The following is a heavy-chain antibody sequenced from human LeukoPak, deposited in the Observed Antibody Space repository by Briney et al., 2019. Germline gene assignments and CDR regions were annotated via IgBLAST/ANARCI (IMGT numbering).Heavy chain of an antibody. D-gene: IGHD6-13*01. J-gene: IGHJ3*02. CDR3: ARDWPSEWQHLPDYDAVDI. CDR2: IYSGGST. CDR1: GFTVSSNY. V-gene: IGHV3-66*01. Sequence: PGGSLRLSCAASGFTVSSNYMSWVRQAPGKGLEWVSVIYSGGSTYYADSVKGRFTISRDNSKSTLYLQMNSLRAEDTAVYYCARDWPSEWQHLPDYDAVDIWGQGTMVTVSS.